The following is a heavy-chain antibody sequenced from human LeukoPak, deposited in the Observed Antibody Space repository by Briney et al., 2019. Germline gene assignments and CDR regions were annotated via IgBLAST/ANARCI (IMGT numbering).Heavy chain of an antibody. J-gene: IGHJ4*02. D-gene: IGHD2-2*01. Sequence: PSETLSLTCTVSGGSISSGDYYWSWIRQTPGKGLEWIGYIYYSGSTYYNPSLKSRVTISVDTSKNQFSLKLNSVTAADTAVYYCATLQYQYYFDYWGQGTLVTASS. CDR2: IYYSGST. CDR3: ATLQYQYYFDY. CDR1: GGSISSGDYY. V-gene: IGHV4-30-4*01.